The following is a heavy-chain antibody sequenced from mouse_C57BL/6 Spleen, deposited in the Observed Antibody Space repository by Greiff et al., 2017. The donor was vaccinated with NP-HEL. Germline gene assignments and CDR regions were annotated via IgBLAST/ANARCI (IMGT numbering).Heavy chain of an antibody. CDR2: INPNNGGT. D-gene: IGHD1-1*01. CDR1: GYTFTDYY. V-gene: IGHV1-26*01. Sequence: VQLQQSGPELVKPGASVKISCKASGYTFTDYYMNWVKQSHGKSLEWIGDINPNNGGTSYNQKFKGKATLTVDKSSSTAYMELRSLTSEDSAVYYCAREGTTVVESAMDYWGQGTSVTVSS. CDR3: AREGTTVVESAMDY. J-gene: IGHJ4*01.